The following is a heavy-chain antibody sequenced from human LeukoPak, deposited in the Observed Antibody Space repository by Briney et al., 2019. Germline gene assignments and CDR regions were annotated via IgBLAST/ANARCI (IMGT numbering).Heavy chain of an antibody. CDR2: ISSSSSYI. CDR1: GFTFSSYS. D-gene: IGHD6-6*01. V-gene: IGHV3-21*01. Sequence: GSLRLSRAASGFTFSSYSMNWVRQAPGKGLEWVSSISSSSSYIYYADSVKGRFTISRDNAKNSLYLQMNSLRAEDTAVYYCARDRRGRSGQLGWFDPWGQGTLVTVSS. J-gene: IGHJ5*02. CDR3: ARDRRGRSGQLGWFDP.